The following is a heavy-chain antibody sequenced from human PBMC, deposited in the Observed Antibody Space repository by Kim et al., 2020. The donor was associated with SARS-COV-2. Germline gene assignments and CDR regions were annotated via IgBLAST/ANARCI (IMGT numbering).Heavy chain of an antibody. D-gene: IGHD1-26*01. CDR1: GYTFTNYA. Sequence: ASVKVSCKASGYTFTNYAMNWVRRAPGQGFEWMGWINTNTGNPTYAQSLKGRVIFSVEPSVNTAYLQISSLKAEDTAVYYCARDDGGRVTSQFDYWGQGT. CDR3: ARDDGGRVTSQFDY. V-gene: IGHV7-4-1*02. J-gene: IGHJ4*02. CDR2: INTNTGNP.